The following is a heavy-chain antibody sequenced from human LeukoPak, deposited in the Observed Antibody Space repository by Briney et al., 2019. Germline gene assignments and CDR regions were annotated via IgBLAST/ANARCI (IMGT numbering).Heavy chain of an antibody. V-gene: IGHV3-53*01. D-gene: IGHD6-6*01. Sequence: GGSLRLSCAASGFTVSSNYMSWVRQAPGKGLEWVSVIYSGGSTYYADSVKGRFTISRDNSKNTLYLQMNSLRAEDTAVYYCARLTGYSSSGGFPAFDYWGQGTLATVSS. CDR1: GFTVSSNY. J-gene: IGHJ4*02. CDR2: IYSGGST. CDR3: ARLTGYSSSGGFPAFDY.